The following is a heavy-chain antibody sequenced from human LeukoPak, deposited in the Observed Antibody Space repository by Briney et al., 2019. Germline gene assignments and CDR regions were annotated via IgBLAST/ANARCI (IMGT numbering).Heavy chain of an antibody. J-gene: IGHJ4*02. V-gene: IGHV7-4-1*02. CDR2: INTNTGDP. CDR3: ARVNYDFWLDRAQVIDY. CDR1: GYTFTSYA. Sequence: ASVKVSCKASGYTFTSYAMNWVRQAPGQGLEWMGWINTNTGDPTYAQGFTGRFVFSLDTSVSTAYLQISSLKAEDTAVYYCARVNYDFWLDRAQVIDYWGQGTLSPSPQ. D-gene: IGHD3-3*01.